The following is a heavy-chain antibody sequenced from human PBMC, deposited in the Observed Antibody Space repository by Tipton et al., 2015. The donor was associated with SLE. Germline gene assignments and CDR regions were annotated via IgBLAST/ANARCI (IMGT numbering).Heavy chain of an antibody. J-gene: IGHJ3*02. CDR1: GGSISSHY. CDR3: ARGGSGAFDI. V-gene: IGHV4-59*11. CDR2: IYYSGST. Sequence: TLSLTCTVSGGSISSHYWSWIRQPPGKGLEWIGYIYYSGSTNYNPSLKSRVTMSVDTSKNQFSLKLSSVTAADTAVYYCARGGSGAFDIWGQGTMVTVSS. D-gene: IGHD3-16*01.